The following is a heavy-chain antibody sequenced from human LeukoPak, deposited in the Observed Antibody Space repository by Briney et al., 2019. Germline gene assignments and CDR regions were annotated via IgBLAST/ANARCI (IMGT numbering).Heavy chain of an antibody. V-gene: IGHV1-46*01. D-gene: IGHD3-22*01. CDR1: GYTFTSYY. CDR3: ASGAIDDSSGYMYYFDY. J-gene: IGHJ4*02. CDR2: INPSGGST. Sequence: ASVKVSCKASGYTFTSYYMHWVRQAPGQGLEWMGIINPSGGSTSYAQKFQGRVTMTRDTSTSTVYMELSSLRSEDTAVYYCASGAIDDSSGYMYYFDYWGQGTLVTVSS.